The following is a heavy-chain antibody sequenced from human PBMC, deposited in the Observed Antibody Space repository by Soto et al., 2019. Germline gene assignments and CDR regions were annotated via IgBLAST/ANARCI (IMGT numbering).Heavy chain of an antibody. J-gene: IGHJ4*02. V-gene: IGHV1-18*01. D-gene: IGHD2-15*01. CDR1: GYTFTSYG. CDR2: ISAYNGNT. CDR3: AREKSRYCSGGSCYPIDY. Sequence: ASVKVSCKASGYTFTSYGISWVRQAPGQGLEWMGWISAYNGNTNYAQKLQGRVTMTTETSTSTAYMELRSLRFDDTAVYYCAREKSRYCSGGSCYPIDYWGQGTLVTVSS.